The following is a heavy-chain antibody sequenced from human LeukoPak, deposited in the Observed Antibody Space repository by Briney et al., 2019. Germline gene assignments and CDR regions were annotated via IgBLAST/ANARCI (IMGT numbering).Heavy chain of an antibody. CDR2: IYTSGST. D-gene: IGHD1-7*01. V-gene: IGHV4-61*02. CDR1: GGSISSGSYY. J-gene: IGHJ4*02. CDR3: AREGAARERWNYQLGFDY. Sequence: TSETLSLTCTVSGGSISSGSYYWSWIRQPAGKGLEWIGRIYTSGSTNYNPSLKSRVTISVDTSKNQFSLKLSSVTAADTAVYYCAREGAARERWNYQLGFDYWGQGTLVTVSS.